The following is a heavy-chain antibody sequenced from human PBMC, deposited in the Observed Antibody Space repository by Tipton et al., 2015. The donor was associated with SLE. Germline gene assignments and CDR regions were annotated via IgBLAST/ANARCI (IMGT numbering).Heavy chain of an antibody. CDR3: AVGSSSGYFNY. CDR1: GGSFSVYY. J-gene: IGHJ4*02. CDR2: IYHSGST. V-gene: IGHV4-34*01. Sequence: TLSLTCAVYGGSFSVYYWSWIRQPPGKGLGWIGSIYHSGSTYYNPSLKSRVTISVDTSKNQFSLKLSSVTAADTAVYYCAVGSSSGYFNYWGQGTLVTVSS. D-gene: IGHD6-13*01.